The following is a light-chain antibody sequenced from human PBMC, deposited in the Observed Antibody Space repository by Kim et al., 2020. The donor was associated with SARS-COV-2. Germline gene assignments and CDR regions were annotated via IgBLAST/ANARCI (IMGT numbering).Light chain of an antibody. CDR2: DVS. V-gene: IGLV2-14*03. CDR3: SSYTSSSNPYV. J-gene: IGLJ1*01. CDR1: SSDVGGYNY. Sequence: QSALTQPASVSGSPGQSITISCTGTSSDVGGYNYVSWYQQHPGKAPKLMIYDVSNRPSGVSNRFSGSKSGNTASLTISGLQAEDEADYYCSSYTSSSNPYVFGTGTKVTVL.